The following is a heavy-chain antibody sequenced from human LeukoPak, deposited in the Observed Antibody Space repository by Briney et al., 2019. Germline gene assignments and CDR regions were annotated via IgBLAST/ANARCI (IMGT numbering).Heavy chain of an antibody. CDR2: ISPYNGNT. J-gene: IGHJ4*02. CDR1: GYTFTNYG. CDR3: ARDLEYGSGNSPDY. Sequence: GASVKVSCKASGYTFTNYGISWVRQAPGQGLEWMGWISPYNGNTNYAQKLQGRVTMTTDTSTTTSYMELRSLRSDDTAVYYCARDLEYGSGNSPDYWGQGTLVTVSS. V-gene: IGHV1-18*01. D-gene: IGHD3-10*01.